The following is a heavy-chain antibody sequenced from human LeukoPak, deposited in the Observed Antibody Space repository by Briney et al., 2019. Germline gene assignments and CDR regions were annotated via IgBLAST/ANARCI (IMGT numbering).Heavy chain of an antibody. V-gene: IGHV4-31*03. CDR2: IYYSGST. CDR3: ARDGGGYTYGGDYYYYMDV. Sequence: PSDTLSLTCTVSGGSINSGAHFWRWIRQHPGKGLEWIGYIYYSGSTHYNPSLKSRISMSVDASKNQFSLKLTSVTAADTAVYYCARDGGGYTYGGDYYYYMDVWGKGTTVTVSS. D-gene: IGHD5-18*01. CDR1: GGSINSGAHF. J-gene: IGHJ6*03.